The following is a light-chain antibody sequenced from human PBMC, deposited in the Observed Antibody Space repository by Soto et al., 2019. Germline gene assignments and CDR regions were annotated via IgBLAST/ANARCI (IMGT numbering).Light chain of an antibody. J-gene: IGKJ4*01. Sequence: DFVMTQSPDSLAVSLGERATINCRSSQSVLYSSDNKNYFAWYQQKPGQPPKLIIYWASTRESGVPDRFSGSGSGTDLTLTISSLQAEDVAVYYCQQYYSTPLTFGGGTKVDI. CDR1: QSVLYSSDNKNY. V-gene: IGKV4-1*01. CDR2: WAS. CDR3: QQYYSTPLT.